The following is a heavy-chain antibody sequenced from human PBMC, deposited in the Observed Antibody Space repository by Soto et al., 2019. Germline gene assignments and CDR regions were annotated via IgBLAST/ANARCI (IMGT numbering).Heavy chain of an antibody. J-gene: IGHJ5*02. V-gene: IGHV1-69*06. D-gene: IGHD6-13*01. Sequence: QVQLVQSGAEVKKPGSSVTVSCKASGDTFSSYAISWVRQAPGQGLEWMGKITPIFATATYEQKFQGRVTITADTSTSTVYMELSSLRSEDTAVYYCARDSSSWDSHNWFDPWGQGTLVTVSS. CDR3: ARDSSSWDSHNWFDP. CDR1: GDTFSSYA. CDR2: ITPIFATA.